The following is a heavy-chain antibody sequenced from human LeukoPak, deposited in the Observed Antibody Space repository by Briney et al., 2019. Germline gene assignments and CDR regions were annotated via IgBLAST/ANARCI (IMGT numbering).Heavy chain of an antibody. J-gene: IGHJ5*02. Sequence: GESLRLSCAASGFTLSSYWMHWVRQDPGKGLVWVAHINSDGSSTNYADSVKGRFTISRDNAKNMLYLQMSSLRADDTAVYYCARVRGESPRWFDPWGQGTLVTVSS. V-gene: IGHV3-74*01. CDR2: INSDGSST. CDR3: ARVRGESPRWFDP. D-gene: IGHD3-10*01. CDR1: GFTLSSYW.